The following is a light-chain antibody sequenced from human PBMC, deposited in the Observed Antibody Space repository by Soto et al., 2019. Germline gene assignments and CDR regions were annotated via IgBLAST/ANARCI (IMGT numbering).Light chain of an antibody. CDR2: GAS. J-gene: IGKJ3*01. V-gene: IGKV3-20*01. Sequence: ENVLTQSPGTLSLSPGDRATLSCRASQSVSSTFLAWYQQKPGQAPRLLIYGASNRASGIPDRFSGSGSGTDFTLTITRLEPGDFAVYYCQQYGRSPDLFTFGPGIKVEIK. CDR1: QSVSSTF. CDR3: QQYGRSPDLFT.